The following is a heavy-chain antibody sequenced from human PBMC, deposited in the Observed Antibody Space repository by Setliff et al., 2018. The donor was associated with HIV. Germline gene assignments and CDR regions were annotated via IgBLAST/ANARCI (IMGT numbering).Heavy chain of an antibody. CDR3: ARDTVRATFSDY. V-gene: IGHV1-2*02. D-gene: IGHD1-26*01. J-gene: IGHJ4*02. Sequence: ASVMVSCKASGYTFTGYHMHWVRQAPGQGLEWMGWINPNSGATNYAQKFQGRVTMTRDTSISTAYMELSSLRYDDTAVYYCARDTVRATFSDYWGQGTLVTVSS. CDR2: INPNSGAT. CDR1: GYTFTGYH.